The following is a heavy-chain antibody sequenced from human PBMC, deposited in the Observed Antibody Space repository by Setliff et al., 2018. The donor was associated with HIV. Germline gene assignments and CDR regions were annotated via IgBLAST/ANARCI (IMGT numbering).Heavy chain of an antibody. CDR3: ARAYNVYDYRFDSSGYDY. CDR2: IKQDGSEK. D-gene: IGHD3-22*01. V-gene: IGHV3-7*03. Sequence: GGSLRLSCAASGFTFSKYWMSWVRQAPGKGLEWVANIKQDGSEKYYVDSVKGRFIASTDNAKNSLFLQMSSLKAEDTAVYYCARAYNVYDYRFDSSGYDYWGQGTLVTVSS. J-gene: IGHJ4*02. CDR1: GFTFSKYW.